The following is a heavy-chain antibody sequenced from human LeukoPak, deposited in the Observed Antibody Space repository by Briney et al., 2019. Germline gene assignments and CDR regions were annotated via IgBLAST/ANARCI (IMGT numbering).Heavy chain of an antibody. CDR2: INRSGST. V-gene: IGHV4-34*01. J-gene: IGHJ4*02. CDR1: GGSFSGYY. CDR3: ARAYYYDSSGGKQFDY. D-gene: IGHD3-22*01. Sequence: SETLSLTCAVYGGSFSGYYWSWIRQPPGKGLEWIGEINRSGSTNYNPSLKSRVTISVDTSKNQFSLKLSSVTAADTAVYYCARAYYYDSSGGKQFDYWGQGTLVTVSS.